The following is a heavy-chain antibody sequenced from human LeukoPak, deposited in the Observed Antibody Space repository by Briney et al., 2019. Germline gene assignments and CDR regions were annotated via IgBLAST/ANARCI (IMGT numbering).Heavy chain of an antibody. Sequence: PSVTLSLTCTVSGVSISNDYWSWIRQTPGKGLEWIGYVYYGGSTNHNPSLKSRVTMSLDTSKNQFSLRLSSVTAADTAVYYCARGLLLPSIFLTDYWGQGTLVTVSS. D-gene: IGHD3-3*01. V-gene: IGHV4-59*01. CDR1: GVSISNDY. J-gene: IGHJ4*02. CDR3: ARGLLLPSIFLTDY. CDR2: VYYGGST.